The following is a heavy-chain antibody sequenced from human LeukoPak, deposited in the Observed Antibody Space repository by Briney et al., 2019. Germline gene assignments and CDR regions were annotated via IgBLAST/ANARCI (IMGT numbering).Heavy chain of an antibody. CDR1: GGSISSSNW. V-gene: IGHV4-4*02. J-gene: IGHJ4*02. Sequence: SETLSLTCAVSGGSISSSNWWSWVRPPPGKGLEWIGEIYHSGSTNYNPSLKSRVTISVDKSKNQFSLKLSSVTAADTAVYYCARDSGDTYCGGDCLNTVYYFDYWGQGTLVTVSS. CDR3: ARDSGDTYCGGDCLNTVYYFDY. D-gene: IGHD2-21*02. CDR2: IYHSGST.